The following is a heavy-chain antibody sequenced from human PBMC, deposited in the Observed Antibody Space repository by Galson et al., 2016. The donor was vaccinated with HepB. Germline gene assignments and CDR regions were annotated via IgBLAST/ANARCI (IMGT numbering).Heavy chain of an antibody. CDR1: GFSLNGYSVG. CDR3: AHSGRIAMVRRATGYYIMDV. D-gene: IGHD3-10*01. J-gene: IGHJ6*02. V-gene: IGHV2-5*02. Sequence: PALVQPTQTLTLTCTFSGFSLNGYSVGVGWMRQPPGKAPEWLALIYWDDDKGYSPTLESRLSITKDTSKDQVVLTLTNVDPVDTTTYYCAHSGRIAMVRRATGYYIMDVWGQGTAVTVSS. CDR2: IYWDDDK.